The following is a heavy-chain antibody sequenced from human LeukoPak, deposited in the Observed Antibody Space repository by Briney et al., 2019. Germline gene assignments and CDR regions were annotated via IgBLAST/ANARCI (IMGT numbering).Heavy chain of an antibody. V-gene: IGHV3-74*01. D-gene: IGHD3-16*01. J-gene: IGHJ4*02. CDR2: IYSDGTKT. CDR1: GFIFSDYW. CDR3: ARVVRYYDPYYFDS. Sequence: PGGSLRLSCAASGFIFSDYWMHWVRQAPGKGLVWVSRIYSDGTKTTYADSVKGRFTISRDNAENTLYLQMSSLRAEDTAVYYCARVVRYYDPYYFDSWGQGTLVTVSS.